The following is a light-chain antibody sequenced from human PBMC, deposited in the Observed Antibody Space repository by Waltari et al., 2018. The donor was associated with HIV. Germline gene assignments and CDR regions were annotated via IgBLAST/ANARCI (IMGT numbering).Light chain of an antibody. V-gene: IGKV4-1*01. CDR3: QQYFSSPLT. J-gene: IGKJ4*01. Sequence: DIVMTQSTASLTLSLGARATINCKSSRSILYSSNNKNYLAWYQQKPGPPPKLLIYWASTRESGVPDRFSGSGSGTNFTLTISGLQTDDLAVYYCQQYFSSPLTFGGGTRVEIK. CDR1: RSILYSSNNKNY. CDR2: WAS.